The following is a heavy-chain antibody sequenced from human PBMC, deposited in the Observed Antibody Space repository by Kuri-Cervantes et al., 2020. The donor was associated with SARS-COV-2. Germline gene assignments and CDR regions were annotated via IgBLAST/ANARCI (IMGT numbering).Heavy chain of an antibody. Sequence: GGSLRLSCAASGFTFSSYGMHWVRQAPGKGLEWVAVISYDGSNKYYADSVKGRFTISRDNSKNTLYLQMNSLRAEDTAVYYCAREGQWELLVYIDYWGQGTLVTVSS. D-gene: IGHD1-26*01. CDR3: AREGQWELLVYIDY. V-gene: IGHV3-30*03. CDR1: GFTFSSYG. J-gene: IGHJ4*02. CDR2: ISYDGSNK.